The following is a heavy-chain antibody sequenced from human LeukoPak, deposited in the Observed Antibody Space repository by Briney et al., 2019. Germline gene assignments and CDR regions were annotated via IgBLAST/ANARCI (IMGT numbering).Heavy chain of an antibody. Sequence: GGSLRLSCEVSGFTFSNYWMSWVRQAPGKGLEWVANIKQDGSEIYYVDSVKGRLTISRDNAKNSLHLQMNSLRAEDTAVYYCARLVRGVGGLDVWGQGTTLTVSS. CDR2: IKQDGSEI. D-gene: IGHD3-10*01. CDR1: GFTFSNYW. CDR3: ARLVRGVGGLDV. J-gene: IGHJ6*02. V-gene: IGHV3-7*01.